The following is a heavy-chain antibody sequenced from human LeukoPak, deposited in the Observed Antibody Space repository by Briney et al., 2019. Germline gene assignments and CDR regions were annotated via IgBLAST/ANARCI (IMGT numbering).Heavy chain of an antibody. Sequence: GGSLRLSCAASGFTFSSYGMHWVRQAPGKGLEWVAVIWYDGSNKYYADSVKGRFTISRDNSKNTLYLQMNSLRAEDTAVYYCARDTEVIGVRSSSHYYYYGMDVWGQGTTVTVSS. CDR2: IWYDGSNK. CDR1: GFTFSSYG. V-gene: IGHV3-33*08. CDR3: ARDTEVIGVRSSSHYYYYGMDV. J-gene: IGHJ6*02. D-gene: IGHD6-6*01.